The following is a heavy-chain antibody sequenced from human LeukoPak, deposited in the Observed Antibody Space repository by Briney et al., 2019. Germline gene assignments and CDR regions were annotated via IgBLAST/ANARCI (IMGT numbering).Heavy chain of an antibody. Sequence: SVKVSCKASGGTFSSYAISWVRQAPGQGLEWMGGIIPIFGTANYAQKFQGRVTITADESTSAAYMELSSLRSEDTAVYYCARANSEGATNFDYWGQGTLVTVSS. CDR1: GGTFSSYA. V-gene: IGHV1-69*13. D-gene: IGHD1-26*01. CDR3: ARANSEGATNFDY. J-gene: IGHJ4*02. CDR2: IIPIFGTA.